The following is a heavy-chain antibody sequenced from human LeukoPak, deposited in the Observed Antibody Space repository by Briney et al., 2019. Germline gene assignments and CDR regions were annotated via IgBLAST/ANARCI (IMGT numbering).Heavy chain of an antibody. D-gene: IGHD6-13*01. J-gene: IGHJ4*02. V-gene: IGHV3-23*01. Sequence: GRSLRLSCAASGFTFSRFAMSWVRQASGKALEWVSAIRESGGSTYYTDSVKGRLTIPRDNSKHTLYLQMNSLRAEDTAVYYGAKDPNAGIAAAGIFDYWGQGTLVTVSS. CDR3: AKDPNAGIAAAGIFDY. CDR1: GFTFSRFA. CDR2: IRESGGST.